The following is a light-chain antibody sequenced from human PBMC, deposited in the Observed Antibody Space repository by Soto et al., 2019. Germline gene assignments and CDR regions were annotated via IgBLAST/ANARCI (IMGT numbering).Light chain of an antibody. CDR3: QQYNDWPL. CDR2: DAS. Sequence: IVLTQSPATLSVSPGARATLSCRASQSVSSNVAWYQQKPGQVPRLLIYDASTRATGIPARFSGSGSGTEFTLTISSLQSEDFAVYYCQQYNDWPLFGPGTKVDIK. J-gene: IGKJ3*01. V-gene: IGKV3-15*01. CDR1: QSVSSN.